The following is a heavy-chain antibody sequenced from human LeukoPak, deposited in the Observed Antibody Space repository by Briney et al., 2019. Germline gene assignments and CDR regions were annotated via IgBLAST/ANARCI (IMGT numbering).Heavy chain of an antibody. D-gene: IGHD5-18*01. V-gene: IGHV3-21*01. CDR3: AKDPRDHSYGWSWRYFDY. CDR1: GFTFSSYS. Sequence: PGGSLRLSCAASGFTFSSYSMNWVRQAPGKGLEWVSSISSSSSYIYYADSVKGRFTISRDNSKNMLYLQMNSLRAEDTAVYYCAKDPRDHSYGWSWRYFDYWSQGTLVTVSS. CDR2: ISSSSSYI. J-gene: IGHJ4*02.